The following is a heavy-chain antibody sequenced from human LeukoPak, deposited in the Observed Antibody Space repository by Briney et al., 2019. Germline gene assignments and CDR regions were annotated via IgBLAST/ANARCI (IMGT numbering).Heavy chain of an antibody. V-gene: IGHV3-7*01. CDR2: IKQDGSEK. D-gene: IGHD6-13*01. Sequence: PGGSLRLSCAGSGFMLSSYWMSWVRQAPGKGLEWVANIKQDGSEKYYVDSVKGRFTISRDNAKNSLYLQMNRLRAEDTAVYYCARHGAAAAGTSSESYYYYYMDVWGKGTTVTISS. CDR1: GFMLSSYW. J-gene: IGHJ6*03. CDR3: ARHGAAAAGTSSESYYYYYMDV.